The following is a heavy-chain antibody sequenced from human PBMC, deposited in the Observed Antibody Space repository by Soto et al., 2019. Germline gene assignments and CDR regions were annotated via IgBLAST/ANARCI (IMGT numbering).Heavy chain of an antibody. D-gene: IGHD3-22*01. Sequence: ASETLSLTCTVSGCSISSYYWSWIRQPPGKGLEWMGYIYYSGSTNYNPSLKSRVTISVDTSKNQFSLKLSSVTAADTAVYYCARQGDYYDSSGYYPGYFDYWGQGTLVTVSS. V-gene: IGHV4-59*08. J-gene: IGHJ4*02. CDR1: GCSISSYY. CDR2: IYYSGST. CDR3: ARQGDYYDSSGYYPGYFDY.